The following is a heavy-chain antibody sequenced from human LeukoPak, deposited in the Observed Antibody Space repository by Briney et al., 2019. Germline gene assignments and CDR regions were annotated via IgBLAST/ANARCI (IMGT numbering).Heavy chain of an antibody. CDR1: GFTFSSYG. V-gene: IGHV3-30*02. CDR2: IRYDGSNK. J-gene: IGHJ4*02. CDR3: AKEYYYDSSGHGYFDY. Sequence: PGGSLRLSCAASGFTFSSYGMHWVRQAPGKGLEWVAFIRYDGSNKYYADSVKGRFTISRDNSKNTLYLQMNSLRAEDTAVYYCAKEYYYDSSGHGYFDYWGQGTLVTVSS. D-gene: IGHD3-22*01.